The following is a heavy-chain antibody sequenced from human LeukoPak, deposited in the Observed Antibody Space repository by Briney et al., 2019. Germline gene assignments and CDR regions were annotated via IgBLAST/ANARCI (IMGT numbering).Heavy chain of an antibody. CDR2: ISGSASGGT. D-gene: IGHD1-1*01. Sequence: GGSLRLSCAASGFPFSTNDMSWVRQAPGKGLEWVSAISGSASGGTTYEDSVKGRFTISRDNPKGTLYLQMNSLRAEDTAVYYCARVKTHWYFDNWGRGTLVTVSS. CDR1: GFPFSTND. J-gene: IGHJ4*02. V-gene: IGHV3-23*01. CDR3: ARVKTHWYFDN.